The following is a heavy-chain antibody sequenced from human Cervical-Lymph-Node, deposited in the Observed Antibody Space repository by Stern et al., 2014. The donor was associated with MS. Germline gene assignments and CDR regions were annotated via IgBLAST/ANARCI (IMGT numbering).Heavy chain of an antibody. CDR1: GGSISSYY. D-gene: IGHD4-23*01. Sequence: QVQLQESGPGLVKPSETLSLTCTVSGGSISSYYWSWIRQPPGKGLEWIGYIYSSGSTNYNPSLKSRVTISVDTSKNQFSLKLSSVTAADTAVYYCARGYGGNPIDYWGQGTLVTDSS. CDR3: ARGYGGNPIDY. J-gene: IGHJ4*02. V-gene: IGHV4-59*01. CDR2: IYSSGST.